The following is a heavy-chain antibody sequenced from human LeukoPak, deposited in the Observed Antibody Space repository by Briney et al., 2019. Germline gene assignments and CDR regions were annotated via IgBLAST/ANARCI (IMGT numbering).Heavy chain of an antibody. CDR2: IKQDGSEK. CDR3: ARGLWFSKLTFDY. D-gene: IGHD3-10*01. Sequence: GGSLRLSCAASGFTFSSYWTSWVRQAPGKGLEWVANIKQDGSEKYYVDSVKGRFTISRDNAKNSLYLQMNSLRAEDTAVYYCARGLWFSKLTFDYWGQGTLVTVSS. J-gene: IGHJ4*02. V-gene: IGHV3-7*01. CDR1: GFTFSSYW.